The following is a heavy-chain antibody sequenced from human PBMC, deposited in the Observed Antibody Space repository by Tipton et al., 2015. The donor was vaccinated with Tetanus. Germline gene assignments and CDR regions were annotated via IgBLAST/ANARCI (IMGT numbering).Heavy chain of an antibody. J-gene: IGHJ5*02. CDR3: ARGHVLLWARPPNNWFDP. CDR2: IWYDGSNK. Sequence: QVQLVQSGGGVVQPGRSLRLSCAASGFTFSSYGMHWVRQAPGKGLEWVAVIWYDGSNKYYADSVKGRFTISRDNSKNTLYLQMNSLRAEDTAVYYCARGHVLLWARPPNNWFDPWGQGTLVTVSS. CDR1: GFTFSSYG. D-gene: IGHD2-21*01. V-gene: IGHV3-33*01.